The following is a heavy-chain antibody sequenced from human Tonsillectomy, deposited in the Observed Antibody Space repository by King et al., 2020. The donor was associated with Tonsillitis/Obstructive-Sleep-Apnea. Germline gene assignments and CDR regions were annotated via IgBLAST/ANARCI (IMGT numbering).Heavy chain of an antibody. CDR1: GFTFTSSA. Sequence: QLVESGPEVKKPGTSVKVSCKASGFTFTSSAVQWVRQARGQRLEWVGWIVVGSGNTNYAQKFQERVTITRDMSTSTAYMELSSLRFEDTAVYYCAATTGTTGGWYFDLWGRGTMVTVSS. CDR3: AATTGTTGGWYFDL. CDR2: IVVGSGNT. J-gene: IGHJ2*01. D-gene: IGHD4-17*01. V-gene: IGHV1-58*01.